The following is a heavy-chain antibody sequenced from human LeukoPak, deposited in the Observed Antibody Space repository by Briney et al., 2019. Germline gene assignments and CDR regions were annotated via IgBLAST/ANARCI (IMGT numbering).Heavy chain of an antibody. CDR1: GYTFTSYA. J-gene: IGHJ3*02. D-gene: IGHD1-26*01. Sequence: ASVKVSCKASGYTFTSYAMNWVRQAPGQGLEWMGWINTNTGNPTYAQGFTGRFVFSLDTSVSTAYLQISSPKAEDTAVYYCARSHSGSYYGDAFDIWGQGTMVTVSS. V-gene: IGHV7-4-1*02. CDR3: ARSHSGSYYGDAFDI. CDR2: INTNTGNP.